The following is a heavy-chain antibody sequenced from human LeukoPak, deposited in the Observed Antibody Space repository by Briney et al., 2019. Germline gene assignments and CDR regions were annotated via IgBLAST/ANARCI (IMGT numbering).Heavy chain of an antibody. CDR2: IYYSGST. J-gene: IGHJ3*01. D-gene: IGHD2-21*02. CDR1: GGSISSYY. CDR3: ARHMSVTYDAFDL. V-gene: IGHV4-59*08. Sequence: SETLSLTCTVSGGSISSYYWSWIRQPPGKGLEWIGCIYYSGSTNYNPSLKSRVTISVDTSKTQFSLELTSVTAADTAVYYCARHMSVTYDAFDLWGRGTMVTVSS.